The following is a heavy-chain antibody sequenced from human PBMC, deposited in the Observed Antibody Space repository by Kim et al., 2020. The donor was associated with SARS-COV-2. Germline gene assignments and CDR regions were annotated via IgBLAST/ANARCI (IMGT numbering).Heavy chain of an antibody. CDR3: ARGEYDILTGFYYFDY. D-gene: IGHD3-9*01. V-gene: IGHV4-59*09. Sequence: LKSRVTLSVGTSNNQFSLKLGSVTAADTAVYYCARGEYDILTGFYYFDYWGQGTLVTVSS. J-gene: IGHJ4*02.